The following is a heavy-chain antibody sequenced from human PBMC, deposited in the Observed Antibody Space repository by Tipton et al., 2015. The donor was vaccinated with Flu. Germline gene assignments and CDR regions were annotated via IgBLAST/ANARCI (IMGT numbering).Heavy chain of an antibody. D-gene: IGHD1-26*01. J-gene: IGHJ3*02. CDR1: GGSISSYY. Sequence: TLSLTCTVSGGSISSYYWSWIRQPPGKGLEWIRYIYYSGSTNYNPSLKSRVTISVDTSKNQFSLKLSSVTAADTAVYYCATSISGSPDAFDIWGQGTMVTVSS. CDR3: ATSISGSPDAFDI. V-gene: IGHV4-59*01. CDR2: IYYSGST.